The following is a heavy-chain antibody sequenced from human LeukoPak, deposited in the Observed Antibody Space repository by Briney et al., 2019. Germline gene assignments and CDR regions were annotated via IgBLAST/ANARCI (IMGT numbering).Heavy chain of an antibody. CDR2: IKQDGSEK. CDR1: GFTFSSYW. CDR3: TRHGDFHIVDY. V-gene: IGHV3-7*01. J-gene: IGHJ4*02. D-gene: IGHD2/OR15-2a*01. Sequence: GGSLRLSCAASGFTFSSYWMGWVRQAPGKGLEWVANIKQDGSEKYYVDSVKGRFTISRDNAKNSLYLQMNSLRAEDTAVYYCTRHGDFHIVDYWGQGTLVTVSS.